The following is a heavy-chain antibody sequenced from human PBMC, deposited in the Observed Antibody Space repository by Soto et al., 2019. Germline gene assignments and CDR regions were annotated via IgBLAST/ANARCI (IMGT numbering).Heavy chain of an antibody. Sequence: GGSLRLSCAASGFTFGSDWMTWVRQAPGKGLEWVANIDRGGSEKYYVDSVKGRFTISRDNAKNSLYLQMNSLRVEDTAFYYCTRDLDTRGSAPISEYWGQGTLVTVSS. J-gene: IGHJ4*02. CDR3: TRDLDTRGSAPISEY. V-gene: IGHV3-7*03. D-gene: IGHD3-22*01. CDR2: IDRGGSEK. CDR1: GFTFGSDW.